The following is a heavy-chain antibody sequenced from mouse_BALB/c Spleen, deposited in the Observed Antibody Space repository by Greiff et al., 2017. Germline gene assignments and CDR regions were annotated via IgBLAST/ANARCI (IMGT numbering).Heavy chain of an antibody. CDR3: ARSTV. D-gene: IGHD1-1*01. J-gene: IGHJ2*01. Sequence: VQLKQSGGGLVQPGGSLKLSCAASGFTFSSYGMSWVRQTPDKRLELVATINSNGGSTYYPDSVKGRFTISRDNAKNTLYLQMSSLKSEDTAMYYCARSTVWGQGTTLTVSS. CDR1: GFTFSSYG. V-gene: IGHV5-6-3*01. CDR2: INSNGGST.